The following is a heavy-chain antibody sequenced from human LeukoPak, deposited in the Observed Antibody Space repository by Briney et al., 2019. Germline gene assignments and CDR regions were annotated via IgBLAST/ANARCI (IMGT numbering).Heavy chain of an antibody. CDR1: GFTFSSYS. CDR3: ARSGATTILYFDY. Sequence: GGSLRLSCAASGFTFSSYSMNWVRQAPGKGLEWVSYISSSSSSIYFADSVKGRFTISRDNAEKSLYLQMNSLRAEDTAVYYCARSGATTILYFDYWGQGTLVTVSS. J-gene: IGHJ4*02. D-gene: IGHD3-9*01. CDR2: ISSSSSSI. V-gene: IGHV3-48*04.